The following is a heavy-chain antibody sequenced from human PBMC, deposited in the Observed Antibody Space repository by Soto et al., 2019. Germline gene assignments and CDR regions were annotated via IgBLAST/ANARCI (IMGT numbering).Heavy chain of an antibody. V-gene: IGHV1-2*02. Sequence: ASVKVFCKASGYTFTGYYMHWVRQAPGQGLEWMGWINPNSGGTNYAQKFQGRVTMTRDTSISTAYMELSRLRSDDTAVYYCARESFDFWSGYYYYYYGMDVWGQGTTVTVSS. CDR1: GYTFTGYY. J-gene: IGHJ6*02. CDR2: INPNSGGT. CDR3: ARESFDFWSGYYYYYYGMDV. D-gene: IGHD3-3*01.